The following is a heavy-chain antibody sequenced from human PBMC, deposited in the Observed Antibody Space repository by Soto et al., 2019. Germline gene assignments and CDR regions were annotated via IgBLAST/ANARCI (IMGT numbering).Heavy chain of an antibody. CDR3: AKDPDYGDPHWYFDL. CDR2: ISNSGGST. Sequence: EVQLLESGGGLVQPGGSLRLSCAASGFTFSSYAMSWVRQAPGKGLEWVSAISNSGGSTYYADSVNGRFTISRDTSKNTLYLQMNSLRAEDTAVYYCAKDPDYGDPHWYFDLWGRSTVVTVSS. D-gene: IGHD4-17*01. V-gene: IGHV3-23*01. J-gene: IGHJ2*01. CDR1: GFTFSSYA.